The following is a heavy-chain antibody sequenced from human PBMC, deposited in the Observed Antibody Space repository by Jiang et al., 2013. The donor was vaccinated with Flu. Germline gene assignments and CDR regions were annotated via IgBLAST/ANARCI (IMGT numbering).Heavy chain of an antibody. V-gene: IGHV4-30-4*01. J-gene: IGHJ6*02. Sequence: PGLVKPSQTLSLTCTVSGGSISSGDYYWSWIRQPPGKGLEWIGYIYYSGSTYYNPSLKSRVTISVDTSKNQFSLKLSSVTAADTAVYYCARGVGSGSYFYYYYGMDVWGQGTTVTVSS. CDR1: GGSISSGDYY. CDR2: IYYSGST. CDR3: ARGVGSGSYFYYYYGMDV. D-gene: IGHD3-10*01.